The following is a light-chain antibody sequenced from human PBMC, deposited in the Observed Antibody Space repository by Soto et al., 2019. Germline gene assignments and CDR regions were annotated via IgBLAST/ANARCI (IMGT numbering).Light chain of an antibody. Sequence: IGLTQSPATLSLSPWERATLSCRARQTVSTYLSWYQHKPGQAPRLLIYGASNRATGIPARFSGSGSGTDFTLTISSLEPEDSAVYYCQQRYNWLTFGGGTKVDIK. CDR1: QTVSTY. J-gene: IGKJ4*01. CDR2: GAS. CDR3: QQRYNWLT. V-gene: IGKV3-11*01.